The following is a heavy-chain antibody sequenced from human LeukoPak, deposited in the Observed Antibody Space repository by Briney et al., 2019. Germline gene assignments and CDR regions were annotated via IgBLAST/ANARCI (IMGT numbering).Heavy chain of an antibody. CDR3: TNSSIAGDYVFNP. CDR1: GFTISGSA. J-gene: IGHJ5*02. Sequence: GESLRLSCAASGFTISGSAMHWVRQASGKGLEWVGRIRSKANSYTTAHAASVKGRFTISRDDSKNTAYLQMNSLKTEDTAVYYCTNSSIAGDYVFNPWGQGTLVTVSS. V-gene: IGHV3-73*01. D-gene: IGHD4-17*01. CDR2: IRSKANSYTT.